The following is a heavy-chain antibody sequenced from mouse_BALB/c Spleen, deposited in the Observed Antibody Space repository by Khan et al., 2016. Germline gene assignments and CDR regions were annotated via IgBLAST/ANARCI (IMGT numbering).Heavy chain of an antibody. CDR2: IYPGDGDT. D-gene: IGHD2-10*01. Sequence: QVQLKESGAELARPGASVKLSCKASGYTFTSYWMQWVKQRPGQGLEWIGAIYPGDGDTGYSQKFKVKATLTADKSSNTAYIQLRSLASENSAVYYCARTYYGSLDYWGQGTTLTVSS. CDR3: ARTYYGSLDY. CDR1: GYTFTSYW. V-gene: IGHV1-87*01. J-gene: IGHJ2*01.